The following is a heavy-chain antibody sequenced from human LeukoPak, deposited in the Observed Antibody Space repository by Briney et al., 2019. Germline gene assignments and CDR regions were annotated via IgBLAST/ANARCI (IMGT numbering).Heavy chain of an antibody. D-gene: IGHD2-8*02. CDR1: GGSISSYY. J-gene: IGHJ3*02. V-gene: IGHV4-59*01. CDR3: ARGSGLWDAFDI. Sequence: PSETLSLTCTVSGGSISSYYWSWIRQPPGKGLEWIGYIYYSGRTNYNPSLKSRVTISVDTSKNQFSLKLSSVTAADTAVYYCARGSGLWDAFDIWGQGTMVTVSS. CDR2: IYYSGRT.